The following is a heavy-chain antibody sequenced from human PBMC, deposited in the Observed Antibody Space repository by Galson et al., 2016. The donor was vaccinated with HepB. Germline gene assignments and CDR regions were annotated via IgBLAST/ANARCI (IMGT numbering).Heavy chain of an antibody. D-gene: IGHD6-13*01. V-gene: IGHV3-74*01. Sequence: LRLSCAASGFTFSTYWMHWVRQVPGMGLVWVSRVNSDGSRTTYVDSVKGRFTISRDNAKNTLYLQMNSLRVEDTAVYYCAKGRGSNWRDAFDIWGQGTMVTVSS. J-gene: IGHJ3*02. CDR1: GFTFSTYW. CDR2: VNSDGSRT. CDR3: AKGRGSNWRDAFDI.